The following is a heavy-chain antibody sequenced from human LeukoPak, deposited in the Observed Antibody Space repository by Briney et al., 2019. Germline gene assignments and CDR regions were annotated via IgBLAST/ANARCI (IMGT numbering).Heavy chain of an antibody. D-gene: IGHD3-3*01. CDR2: IKSKTDGGTT. Sequence: PGGSLRLSCAASGFTFSNAWMSWVRQAPGKGLEWVGRIKSKTDGGTTDYAAPVKGRFTISRDYSKNTLYLQMNSLKTEDTAVYYCTSLFLEWSPTDYWGQGTLVTVSS. CDR3: TSLFLEWSPTDY. J-gene: IGHJ4*02. CDR1: GFTFSNAW. V-gene: IGHV3-15*01.